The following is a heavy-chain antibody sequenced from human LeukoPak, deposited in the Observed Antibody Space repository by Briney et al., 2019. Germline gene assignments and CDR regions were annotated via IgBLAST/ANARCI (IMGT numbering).Heavy chain of an antibody. CDR2: MNPNSGNT. J-gene: IGHJ4*02. CDR3: ATGYSSSWYDY. Sequence: ASVTVSCKASGYTFTGYYMHWVRQATGQGLEWMGWMNPNSGNTGYAQKFQGRVTITGNTSISTAYMELSSLRSEDTAVYYCATGYSSSWYDYWGQGTLVTVSS. D-gene: IGHD6-13*01. CDR1: GYTFTGYY. V-gene: IGHV1-8*03.